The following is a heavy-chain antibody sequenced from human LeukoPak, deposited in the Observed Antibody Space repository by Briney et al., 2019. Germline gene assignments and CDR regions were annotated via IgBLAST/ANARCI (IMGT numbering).Heavy chain of an antibody. J-gene: IGHJ4*02. CDR1: GGSISSGDYY. V-gene: IGHV4-30-4*08. D-gene: IGHD7-27*01. CDR2: IYYSGST. CDR3: ASVFMGIDY. Sequence: SETLSLTCTVSGGSISSGDYYWSWIRQPPGKGLEWIGYIYYSGSTYYNPSLKSRVTISVDTSKNQFSLKLSSVTAPHTAVYYCASVFMGIDYWGQGTLVTVSS.